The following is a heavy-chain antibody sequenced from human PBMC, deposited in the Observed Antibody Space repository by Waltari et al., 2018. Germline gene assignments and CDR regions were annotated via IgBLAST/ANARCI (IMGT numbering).Heavy chain of an antibody. D-gene: IGHD2-8*02. CDR2: ISWNGISV. V-gene: IGHV3-9*01. CDR3: ASLISVPGLRPDY. Sequence: EVRLVESGGGWVQPGRPLTLSWEALEYTIDASAMHWVRQVPGKGLEWVAGISWNGISVDYADSVKGRFIVSRDNRKNSLYLQMSSLRNEDTAIYFCASLISVPGLRPDYWGQGTLVTVSS. CDR1: EYTIDASA. J-gene: IGHJ4*02.